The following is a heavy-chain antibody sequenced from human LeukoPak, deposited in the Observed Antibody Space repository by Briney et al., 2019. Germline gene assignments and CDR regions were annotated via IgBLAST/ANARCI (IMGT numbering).Heavy chain of an antibody. CDR2: IIPILGIA. CDR3: ATNDDILTGYYPNWFDP. D-gene: IGHD3-9*01. CDR1: GGTFSSYA. Sequence: ASVKVSCKASGGTFSSYAISWVRQAPGQGLEWMGRIIPILGIANYAQKFQGRVTITADKSTSTAYMELSSLRSEDTAVYYCATNDDILTGYYPNWFDPWGQGTLVTVSS. V-gene: IGHV1-69*04. J-gene: IGHJ5*02.